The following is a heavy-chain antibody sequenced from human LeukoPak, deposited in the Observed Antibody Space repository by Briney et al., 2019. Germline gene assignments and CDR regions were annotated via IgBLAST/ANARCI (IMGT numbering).Heavy chain of an antibody. CDR1: VLTFTSYA. V-gene: IGHV3-23*01. Sequence: GGCLRLSRTASVLTFTSYATSWVRQAPGKGLEWVSDITSSGGSTYYAESVKGRFTISRDNSKNTLYLQMNSLRAEDTAVYYCAKDENDDYRTYYYGMDVWGQGTTVTVSS. CDR3: AKDENDDYRTYYYGMDV. J-gene: IGHJ6*02. D-gene: IGHD4-11*01. CDR2: ITSSGGST.